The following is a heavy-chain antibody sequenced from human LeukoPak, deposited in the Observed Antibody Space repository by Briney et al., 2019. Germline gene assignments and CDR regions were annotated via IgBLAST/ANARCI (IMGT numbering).Heavy chain of an antibody. CDR3: ARDIAAAGTWGGGDY. Sequence: PNSGGTNYAQKFQGRVTMTRDTSISTAYMELSRLRSDDTAVYYCARDIAAAGTWGGGDYWGQGTLVTVSS. J-gene: IGHJ4*02. CDR2: PNSGGT. V-gene: IGHV1-2*02. D-gene: IGHD6-13*01.